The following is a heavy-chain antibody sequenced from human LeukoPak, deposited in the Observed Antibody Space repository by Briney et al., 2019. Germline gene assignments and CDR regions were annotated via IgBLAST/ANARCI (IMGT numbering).Heavy chain of an antibody. CDR3: AKDMRSGPLSYLYGSGSYTT. V-gene: IGHV3-43D*03. J-gene: IGHJ5*02. CDR1: GFTFDDYA. D-gene: IGHD3-10*01. CDR2: ISWDGGST. Sequence: GGSLRLSCAASGFTFDDYAMHWVRQAPGKGLEWVSLISWDGGSTYYADSVKGRFTISRDNSKNSLYLQMNSLRAEDTALYYCAKDMRSGPLSYLYGSGSYTTWGQGTLVTVSS.